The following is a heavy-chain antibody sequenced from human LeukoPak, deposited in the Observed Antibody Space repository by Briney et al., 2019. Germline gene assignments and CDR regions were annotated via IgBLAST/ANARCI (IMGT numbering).Heavy chain of an antibody. CDR2: IYYSGST. Sequence: SETLSLTCTVSGGSISSSSYYWGWIRQPPGKGLEWIGSIYYSGSTYYNPSLKSRVTISVDTSKNPFSLKLSSVTAADTAVYYCARHSSETRTFDYWGQGTLVTVSS. CDR1: GGSISSSSYY. J-gene: IGHJ4*02. V-gene: IGHV4-39*01. CDR3: ARHSSETRTFDY. D-gene: IGHD6-6*01.